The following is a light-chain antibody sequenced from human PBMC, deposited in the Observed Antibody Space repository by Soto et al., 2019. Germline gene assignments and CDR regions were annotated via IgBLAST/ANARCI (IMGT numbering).Light chain of an antibody. V-gene: IGKV1-8*01. CDR2: AAS. CDR3: QQYSRYPWT. CDR1: QGISSY. J-gene: IGKJ1*01. Sequence: AIRMTQSPSSFSASTGDRVTITCRASQGISSYLAWYQQKPGKAPNLLIYAASTLQRGVPSRFSGSGSGTDFTLTISCLQSEDCATYYCQQYSRYPWTFGQGTKVEIK.